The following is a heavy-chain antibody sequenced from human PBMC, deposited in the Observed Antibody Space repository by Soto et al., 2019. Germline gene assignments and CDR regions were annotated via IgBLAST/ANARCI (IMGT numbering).Heavy chain of an antibody. CDR3: ARDGKGAAYTHGPYYFDY. CDR1: GFSFSSNS. D-gene: IGHD1-1*01. J-gene: IGHJ4*02. CDR2: ISDSADRI. Sequence: SLRLSCKGAGFSFSSNSMGWRRHAPGKGLDWVSSISDSADRIYYADSVRGRFTISRDNAMRSLFLHMNSLRDEDTAVYYCARDGKGAAYTHGPYYFDYWGQGALVTVSS. V-gene: IGHV3-23*01.